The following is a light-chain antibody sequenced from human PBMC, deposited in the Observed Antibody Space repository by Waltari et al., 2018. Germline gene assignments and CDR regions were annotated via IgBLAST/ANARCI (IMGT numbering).Light chain of an antibody. CDR2: VNSDGSH. V-gene: IGLV4-69*01. CDR3: QTGGHGTWV. CDR1: RGHSTNI. J-gene: IGLJ3*02. Sequence: QLVVTQSPSASAPLGASVKLTCTLSRGHSTNIVAWLQQRPEKGPRYLGKVNSDGSHIKGDESPVRCSGSSSGAARYLTISSLQADDDADYFCQTGGHGTWVFGGGTTLTVL.